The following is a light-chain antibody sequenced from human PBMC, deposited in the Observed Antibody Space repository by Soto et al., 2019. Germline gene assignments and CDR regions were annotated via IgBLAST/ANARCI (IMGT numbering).Light chain of an antibody. J-gene: IGKJ2*01. V-gene: IGKV1-39*01. Sequence: DIQMTQSPSSLSASVGDTVTITCRASQSINNYLNWYQQKPGKAPNLLIYAASSLQSGVPSRFSGSGSGTDFTLAVSSLQPEDFATYYCQQTYGTLHTFGQGTKLDIK. CDR1: QSINNY. CDR2: AAS. CDR3: QQTYGTLHT.